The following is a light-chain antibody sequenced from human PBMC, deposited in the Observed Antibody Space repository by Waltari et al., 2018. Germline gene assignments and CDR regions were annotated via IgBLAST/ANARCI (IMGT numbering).Light chain of an antibody. CDR1: QSISNW. V-gene: IGKV1-12*01. CDR2: GAS. CDR3: QQGHSFPLT. Sequence: DIQMTQSPSSVSAFVGDRVTITCRASQSISNWLAWYQQKPGKAPKLLIYGASDLHSGVPSRFSGSGAGTDFTLTISNLQPEDFATYFCQQGHSFPLTFGGGTKVEIK. J-gene: IGKJ4*01.